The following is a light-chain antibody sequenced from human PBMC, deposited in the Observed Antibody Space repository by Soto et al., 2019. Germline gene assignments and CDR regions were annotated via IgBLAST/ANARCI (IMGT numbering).Light chain of an antibody. CDR3: QQYGSSGT. Sequence: IVLTQSPGTLSLSPGERATLSCRASQGVGYLAWYQQKPGQSPRLLIYGASSRATGIPDRFSGSGSGTDFTLTISRLEPEDFAVYYCQQYGSSGTFGQGTKVDIK. CDR2: GAS. J-gene: IGKJ1*01. CDR1: QGVGY. V-gene: IGKV3-20*01.